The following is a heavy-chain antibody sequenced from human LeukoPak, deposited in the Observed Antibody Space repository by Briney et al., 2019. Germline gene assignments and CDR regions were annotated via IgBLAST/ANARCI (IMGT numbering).Heavy chain of an antibody. V-gene: IGHV4-39*01. D-gene: IGHD3-22*01. CDR1: GTSIRSSSMY. Sequence: SETLSLTCTVSGTSIRSSSMYWGWIRQPPGKGLEWLGSVYYTGSTFHNPSLKRRVTIPVDTSKNQFSLRLTSVTAADTAIYYCARHVAYYYDSSGYPDFWGQGTLVTVSS. J-gene: IGHJ4*02. CDR2: VYYTGST. CDR3: ARHVAYYYDSSGYPDF.